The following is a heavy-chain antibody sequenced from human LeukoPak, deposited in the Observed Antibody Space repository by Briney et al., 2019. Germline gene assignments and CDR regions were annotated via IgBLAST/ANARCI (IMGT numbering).Heavy chain of an antibody. CDR1: GFTFSSYA. CDR2: ISGSGGST. V-gene: IGHV3-23*01. Sequence: GGSLRLSCAASGFTFSSYAMSWVRQAPGKGLEWVSAISGSGGSTYYADSVKGRFTISRDNSKNTLYLQMNSLRAEDTAVYYCAKDLVPSDYYDSSGYYGDAFDIWGQGTMVTVSS. J-gene: IGHJ3*02. CDR3: AKDLVPSDYYDSSGYYGDAFDI. D-gene: IGHD3-22*01.